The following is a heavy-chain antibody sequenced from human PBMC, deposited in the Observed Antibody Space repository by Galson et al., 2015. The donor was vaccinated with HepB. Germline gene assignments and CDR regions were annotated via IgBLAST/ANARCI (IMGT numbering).Heavy chain of an antibody. D-gene: IGHD3-16*01. CDR3: LAADYYNHMDV. Sequence: SLRLSCAASGFTFSDYRMHWVRQAPGKGLEWVSRIDSDGSTTNYADSGKGRFSISRDNAKSTVYLQMNSLRTEDTAVYYGLAADYYNHMDVWGRWTTGTVSS. V-gene: IGHV3-74*01. CDR1: GFTFSDYR. J-gene: IGHJ6*03. CDR2: IDSDGSTT.